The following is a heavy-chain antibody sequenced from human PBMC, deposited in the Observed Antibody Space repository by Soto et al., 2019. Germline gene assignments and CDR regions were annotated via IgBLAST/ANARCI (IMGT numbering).Heavy chain of an antibody. CDR3: VRSRAPLRWFDP. CDR2: ISYDGTNE. D-gene: IGHD4-17*01. J-gene: IGHJ5*02. CDR1: GFTFSNYV. V-gene: IGHV3-30-3*01. Sequence: QVQLVESGGGVVQPGRSLRLSCAASGFTFSNYVFHWVRQAPGKGLEWVAVISYDGTNEYYADSGKGRFTISRDNSRNTLYLQMNSLRTEDTAVYYCVRSRAPLRWFDPWGQGTLVTVSS.